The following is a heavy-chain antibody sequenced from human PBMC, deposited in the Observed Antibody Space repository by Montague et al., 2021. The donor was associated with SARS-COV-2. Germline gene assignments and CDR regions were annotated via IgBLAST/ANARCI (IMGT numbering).Heavy chain of an antibody. J-gene: IGHJ3*02. CDR3: ATLGVEVITYALAI. D-gene: IGHD3-22*01. V-gene: IGHV1-24*01. CDR1: EYSLSDFS. CDR2: FDSEDGET. Sequence: SVKVSCKVSEYSLSDFSLQMHWVRQAPGRGLEWVGQFDSEDGETTYAQKFQGRVTMTEDRSTDTVYMELSSLGSEDTAVYYCATLGVEVITYALAIWGQGTIVTVSS.